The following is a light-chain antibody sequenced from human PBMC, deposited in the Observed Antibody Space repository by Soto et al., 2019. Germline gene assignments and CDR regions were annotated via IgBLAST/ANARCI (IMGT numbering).Light chain of an antibody. CDR1: QSISSW. J-gene: IGKJ1*01. V-gene: IGKV1-5*03. CDR2: KAS. Sequence: DIQMTQSPSTLSASVGDRVTITCRASQSISSWLAWYQQKPGKAPKLLIYKASSLESGVPSRFSGSGSGTEFTVTISSLQRDDFATYYCQQYKSYSQTFGQGTKVEIK. CDR3: QQYKSYSQT.